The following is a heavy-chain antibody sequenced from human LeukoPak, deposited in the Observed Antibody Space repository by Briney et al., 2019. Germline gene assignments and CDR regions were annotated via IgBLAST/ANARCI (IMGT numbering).Heavy chain of an antibody. CDR3: GRNGAAGSPNRFFNWFDP. D-gene: IGHD6-13*01. J-gene: IGHJ5*02. V-gene: IGHV5-51*01. CDR2: IYPGDSGT. CDR1: GYSFSTYW. Sequence: GESLKISCKGSGYSFSTYWIGWVRQMPGKGLEWIGLIYPGDSGTRYRPSFQGQVTFSVDKSISTAYLQWSSLKASDTAMYYCGRNGAAGSPNRFFNWFDPWGQGTLVTVSS.